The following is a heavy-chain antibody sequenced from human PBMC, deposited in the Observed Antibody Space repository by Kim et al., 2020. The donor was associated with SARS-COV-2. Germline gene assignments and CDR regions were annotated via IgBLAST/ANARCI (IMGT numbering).Heavy chain of an antibody. D-gene: IGHD3-16*01. CDR3: ARGERRGTWGNYRTGKFDS. Sequence: SETLSLTCSVSGDSVTSGSYYWSWIRQSPGEELEWIGYIYFNGNTNYNPSLKSRVTMSVDTAKDQFSLILSSVTAADTAVYYCARGERRGTWGNYRTGKFDSWGQGTLVTVSS. J-gene: IGHJ4*02. V-gene: IGHV4-61*01. CDR2: IYFNGNT. CDR1: GDSVTSGSYY.